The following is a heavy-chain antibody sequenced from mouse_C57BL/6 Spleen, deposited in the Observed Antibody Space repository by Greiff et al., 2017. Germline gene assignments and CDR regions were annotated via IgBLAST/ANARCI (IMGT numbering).Heavy chain of an antibody. V-gene: IGHV1-82*01. Sequence: VQLQQSGPELVKPGASVKISCKASGYAFSSYWMNWVKQRPGKGLEWIGRIYPGDGDTNYNGKFKGKATLTADKSSSTAYMQLSSLTSEDSAVYFCARDYDYDGTSWFAYWGQGTLVTVSA. CDR2: IYPGDGDT. D-gene: IGHD2-4*01. CDR3: ARDYDYDGTSWFAY. J-gene: IGHJ3*01. CDR1: GYAFSSYW.